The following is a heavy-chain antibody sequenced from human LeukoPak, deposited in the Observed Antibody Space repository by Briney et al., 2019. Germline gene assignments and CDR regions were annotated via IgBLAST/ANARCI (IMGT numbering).Heavy chain of an antibody. CDR3: AGYDSSGFYFDY. Sequence: PSETLSLTCTVSGGSISSYYWSWIRQPPGKGLEWIGYIYYSGSTNYNPSLKSRVTISVDTSKNQFSLKLSSVTAADTAVYYCAGYDSSGFYFDYWGQGTLVTVSS. CDR1: GGSISSYY. J-gene: IGHJ4*02. D-gene: IGHD3-22*01. V-gene: IGHV4-59*01. CDR2: IYYSGST.